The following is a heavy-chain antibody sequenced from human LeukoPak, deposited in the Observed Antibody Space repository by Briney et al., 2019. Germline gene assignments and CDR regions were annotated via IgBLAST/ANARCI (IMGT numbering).Heavy chain of an antibody. D-gene: IGHD6-6*01. J-gene: IGHJ4*02. CDR2: IIPIFGTA. V-gene: IGHV1-69*13. Sequence: SVKVSCKASGGTFSSYAISWVRQAPGQGLEWMGGIIPIFGTANYAQKFQGRVTITADESTSTAYMELSSLRSEDTAVYYCARVAARTYLFDYWGQGTLVTVSS. CDR1: GGTFSSYA. CDR3: ARVAARTYLFDY.